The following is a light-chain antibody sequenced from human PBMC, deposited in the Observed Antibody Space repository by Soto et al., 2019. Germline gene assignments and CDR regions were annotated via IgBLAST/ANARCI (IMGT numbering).Light chain of an antibody. CDR1: QGISSY. J-gene: IGKJ1*01. V-gene: IGKV1-8*01. Sequence: AIRMTHSPSSLSASTGDRVTITCRASQGISSYLAWYQQKPGKAPKLLIYAASTLQSGVPSRFSGSGSGTDFTLTISCLQSEDFATYYCQQYYSYPPKFGQGTKVDIK. CDR2: AAS. CDR3: QQYYSYPPK.